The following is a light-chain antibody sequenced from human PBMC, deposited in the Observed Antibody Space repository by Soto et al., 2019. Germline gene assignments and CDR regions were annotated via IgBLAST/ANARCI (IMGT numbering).Light chain of an antibody. CDR3: QQYDIHYT. Sequence: DIQMTQSHSTLSASVGDSVTITCRASQSISNWLAWYQQKPGKAPNLLIYAASSLQSGVPSRFSGSGSGTEFTLTSTSLQADDFATYYCQQYDIHYTFGQETKLQIK. V-gene: IGKV1-5*01. CDR1: QSISNW. J-gene: IGKJ2*01. CDR2: AAS.